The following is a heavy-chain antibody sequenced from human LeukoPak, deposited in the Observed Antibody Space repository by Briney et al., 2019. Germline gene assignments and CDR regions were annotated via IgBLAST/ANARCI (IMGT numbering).Heavy chain of an antibody. CDR1: GFTFSSYW. Sequence: GGSLRLSCAASGFTFSSYWMSWVRQAPGKGLEWVANIKQDGSEKYYVDSVKGRFTISRDNAKNSLYLQMNGLRAEDTAVYYCARDQYYYDSSGYRLVGAFDIWGQGTMVTVSS. CDR3: ARDQYYYDSSGYRLVGAFDI. D-gene: IGHD3-22*01. V-gene: IGHV3-7*01. J-gene: IGHJ3*02. CDR2: IKQDGSEK.